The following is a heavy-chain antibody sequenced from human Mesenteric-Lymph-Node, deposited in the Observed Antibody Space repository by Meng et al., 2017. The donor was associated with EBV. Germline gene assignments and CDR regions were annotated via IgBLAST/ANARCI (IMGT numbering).Heavy chain of an antibody. CDR2: IYYSGTT. D-gene: IGHD5-18*01. Sequence: QRQLQASGPGLVKPSETLSLTCSVSGGSINGYYWSWIRQPPGKGLEYIGYIYYSGTTKYSPSLQSRVTISVDTSKNQFSLKLGSVTAADTAVYYCARGLQGDGRDIDHWGQGTLVTVSS. V-gene: IGHV4-59*01. CDR1: GGSINGYY. J-gene: IGHJ4*02. CDR3: ARGLQGDGRDIDH.